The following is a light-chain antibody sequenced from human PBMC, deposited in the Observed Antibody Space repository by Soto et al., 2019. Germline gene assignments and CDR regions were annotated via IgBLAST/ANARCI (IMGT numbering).Light chain of an antibody. Sequence: DIQMTQSPSSLSASVGDRVTITCRASQSISSYLNWYHQKPGNAPKLLIYAASSLQSGVPSRFSGSGSGTDFTLTISSLQPEDFATYYCQQSYTTPWTFGQGTKVEI. J-gene: IGKJ1*01. CDR2: AAS. CDR1: QSISSY. CDR3: QQSYTTPWT. V-gene: IGKV1-39*01.